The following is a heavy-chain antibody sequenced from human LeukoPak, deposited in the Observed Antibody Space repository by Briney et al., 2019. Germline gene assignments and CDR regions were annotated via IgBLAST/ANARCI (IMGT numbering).Heavy chain of an antibody. CDR3: ARVSVVRGAPDYYFDY. V-gene: IGHV4-59*12. Sequence: PSETLSLTCTISGGSISSYYWSWLRQPPGKGLEWIRYINHSGTTNYNPSLKSRVTMSVDTSKNQFSLKLSSVTAADTAVYYCARVSVVRGAPDYYFDYWGQGTLVTVSS. CDR2: INHSGTT. CDR1: GGSISSYY. J-gene: IGHJ4*02. D-gene: IGHD3-10*01.